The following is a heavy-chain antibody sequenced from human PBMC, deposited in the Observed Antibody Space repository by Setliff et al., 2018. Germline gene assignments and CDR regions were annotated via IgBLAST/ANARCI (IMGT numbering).Heavy chain of an antibody. V-gene: IGHV1-2*02. CDR3: ARARITIFGVVIKGKDAFDI. CDR1: GFVFITYA. Sequence: ASVKVSCKASGFVFITYAITWVRQAPGQGLEWMGWISGYYNKTNYAQKFQGRVTMTRDTSISTAYMELSRLRSDDTAVYYCARARITIFGVVIKGKDAFDIWGQGTMVTVSS. J-gene: IGHJ3*02. D-gene: IGHD3-3*01. CDR2: ISGYYNKT.